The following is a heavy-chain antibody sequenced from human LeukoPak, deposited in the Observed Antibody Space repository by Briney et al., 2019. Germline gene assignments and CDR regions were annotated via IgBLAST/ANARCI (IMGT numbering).Heavy chain of an antibody. D-gene: IGHD3-22*01. V-gene: IGHV3-48*04. J-gene: IGHJ4*02. CDR3: ARAYYYDSSGYYYLDY. CDR1: GFTFSSYS. Sequence: GGSLRLSCAASGFTFSSYSMNWVRQAPGKGREWVSYISSSSSTIYYADSVKGRFTISRDNAKNSLYLQMNSLRAEDTAVYYCARAYYYDSSGYYYLDYWGQGTLVTVSS. CDR2: ISSSSSTI.